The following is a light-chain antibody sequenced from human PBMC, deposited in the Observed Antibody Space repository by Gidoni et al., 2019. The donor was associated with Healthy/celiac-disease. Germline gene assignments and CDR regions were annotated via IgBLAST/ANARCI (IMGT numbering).Light chain of an antibody. V-gene: IGKV3-11*01. Sequence: EIVLTQSPDTLSLSPGERATLSCRASQSVSSYLAWYQQKPGQAPRLLIYDASNRATGIPARFSGSGSGTDFTLTISSLEPEDFAVYYCQQRSNWPPLTFXGXTKVEIK. J-gene: IGKJ4*01. CDR2: DAS. CDR1: QSVSSY. CDR3: QQRSNWPPLT.